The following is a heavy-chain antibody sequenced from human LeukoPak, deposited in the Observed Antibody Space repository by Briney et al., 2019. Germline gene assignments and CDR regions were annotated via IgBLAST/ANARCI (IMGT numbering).Heavy chain of an antibody. CDR3: ARILGGVTTYFRTGGPFDY. J-gene: IGHJ4*02. Sequence: SETLSLTCSVSDNPISHYYWSWIRQPPGKGLEWIGHIYYSGSTDYNPSLKSRGTFSVDTSKNQVFLKLTSVTASDTAVYYCARILGGVTTYFRTGGPFDYWGQGTLVTVSS. D-gene: IGHD4-17*01. CDR2: IYYSGST. CDR1: DNPISHYY. V-gene: IGHV4-59*01.